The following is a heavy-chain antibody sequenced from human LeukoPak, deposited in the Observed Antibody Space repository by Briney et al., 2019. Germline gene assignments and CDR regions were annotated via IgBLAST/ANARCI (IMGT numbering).Heavy chain of an antibody. CDR3: AKERDSSGYFDY. CDR1: GFRFSSYA. Sequence: GSLRLPCAASGFRFSSYAMSWVRQAPGQGLEWVSAISGSGDRTYYADSVKGRFTISRDNSKNTLYLQMNSLRAEDTAVYYCAKERDSSGYFDYWGQGTLVTVSS. V-gene: IGHV3-23*01. D-gene: IGHD3-22*01. CDR2: ISGSGDRT. J-gene: IGHJ4*02.